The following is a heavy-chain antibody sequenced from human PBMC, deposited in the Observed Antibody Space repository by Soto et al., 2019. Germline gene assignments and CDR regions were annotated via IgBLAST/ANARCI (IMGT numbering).Heavy chain of an antibody. D-gene: IGHD3-9*01. Sequence: GGSLRLSCAASGFTFSSYAMSWVRQAPGKGLEWVSAISGSGGSTYYADSVKGRFTISRDSSKNTLYLQMNSLRAEDTVVYYCAKSSYRDYFDWLRVSDAFDIWGQGTMVTVSS. CDR1: GFTFSSYA. CDR3: AKSSYRDYFDWLRVSDAFDI. V-gene: IGHV3-23*01. CDR2: ISGSGGST. J-gene: IGHJ3*02.